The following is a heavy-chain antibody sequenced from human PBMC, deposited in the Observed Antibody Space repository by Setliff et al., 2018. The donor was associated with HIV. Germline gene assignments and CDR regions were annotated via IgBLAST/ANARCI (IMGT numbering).Heavy chain of an antibody. CDR2: IDPSDSYT. CDR3: ATTRGYCSGGSCYSPPYMDV. D-gene: IGHD2-15*01. J-gene: IGHJ6*03. CDR1: GYSFTSYW. Sequence: GESLKISCKGSGYSFTSYWISWVRQMPGKGLEWMGRIDPSDSYTNYSPSFQGHVTISADKSISTAYLQWSSLKASDTAMYYCATTRGYCSGGSCYSPPYMDVWVKGTTVTVSS. V-gene: IGHV5-10-1*01.